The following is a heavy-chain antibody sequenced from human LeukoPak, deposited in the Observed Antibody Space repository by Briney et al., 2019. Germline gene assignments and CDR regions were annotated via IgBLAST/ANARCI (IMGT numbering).Heavy chain of an antibody. CDR1: VCSMSSYY. D-gene: IGHD4-23*01. CDR2: INISGST. V-gene: IGHV4-59*13. Sequence: PSETLSLSCSVSVCSMSSYYWSWIRQPPGRGLEWIGYINISGSTKYNPALKSRVTISEDTSKNQFTLNMTSVTDADTAVYYCARVCRWQLPYFDFWGQGALVTVSS. CDR3: ARVCRWQLPYFDF. J-gene: IGHJ4*02.